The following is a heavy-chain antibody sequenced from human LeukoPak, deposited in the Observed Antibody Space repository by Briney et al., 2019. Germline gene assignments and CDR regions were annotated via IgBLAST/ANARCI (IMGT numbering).Heavy chain of an antibody. CDR1: GFTFSLHA. CDR3: VRDKGRSPGYWLDP. J-gene: IGHJ5*02. CDR2: ITGSRGDK. Sequence: GGSLSRSCTASGFTFSLHAMNWVRQAPGHGLKWVAAITGSRGDKYYTDSVKGRFAISRDNSRNTVYLQMNSLRAEDTALYYCVRDKGRSPGYWLDPWGHGTLVTVSS. D-gene: IGHD2-15*01. V-gene: IGHV3-23*01.